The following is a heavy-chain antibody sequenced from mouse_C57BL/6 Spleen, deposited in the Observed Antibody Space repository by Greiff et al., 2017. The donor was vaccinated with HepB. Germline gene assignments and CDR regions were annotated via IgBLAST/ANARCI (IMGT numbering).Heavy chain of an antibody. V-gene: IGHV14-4*01. D-gene: IGHD1-1*01. J-gene: IGHJ3*01. CDR1: GFNIKDDY. Sequence: EVKLMESGAELVRPGASVKLSCTASGFNIKDDYMHWVKQRPEQGLEWIGWIDPENGDTEYASKFQGKATITADTSSNTAYLQLSSLTSEDTAVYYCTPGYLRSSPFAYWAQLTLVTVSA. CDR2: IDPENGDT. CDR3: TPGYLRSSPFAY.